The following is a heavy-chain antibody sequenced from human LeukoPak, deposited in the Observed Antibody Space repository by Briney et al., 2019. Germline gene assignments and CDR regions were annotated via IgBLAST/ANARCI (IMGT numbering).Heavy chain of an antibody. J-gene: IGHJ4*02. Sequence: ASVKVSCKASGYTFTSYDINWVRQAAGQGLEWMGKVDPNTGNTDYSQKFQGRVTMTRSTSITTAYMELSSLRSEDTAVYYCARNYYDSSGLLLWGQGTLVTVSS. V-gene: IGHV1-8*01. CDR1: GYTFTSYD. CDR3: ARNYYDSSGLLL. CDR2: VDPNTGNT. D-gene: IGHD3-22*01.